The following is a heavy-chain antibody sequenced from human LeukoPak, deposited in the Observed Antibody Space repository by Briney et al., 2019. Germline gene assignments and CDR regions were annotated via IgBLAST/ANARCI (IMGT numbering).Heavy chain of an antibody. J-gene: IGHJ4*02. CDR3: TTVDYGGNAVVVLNDPFDY. V-gene: IGHV3-15*01. Sequence: KSGGSLRLSCAPSGVPFTDAWMSWVPKAPGKGGGWVGRIKKKRDGATTGYAAPVKGRFTISRDESKTTLYLQMNSLKPEDTAVYYCTTVDYGGNAVVVLNDPFDYWGQGTLVTVSS. D-gene: IGHD4/OR15-4a*01. CDR1: GVPFTDAW. CDR2: IKKKRDGATT.